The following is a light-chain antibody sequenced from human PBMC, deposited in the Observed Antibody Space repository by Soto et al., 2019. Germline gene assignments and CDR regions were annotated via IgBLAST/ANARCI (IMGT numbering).Light chain of an antibody. V-gene: IGKV3-20*01. J-gene: IGKJ1*01. CDR2: GAS. CDR1: KSVSNY. CDR3: QQYGSSLT. Sequence: VVLTQSPGTLSLSPGERATLSWRASKSVSNYVAWYQQKSGQPPRLLIYGASSRASGIPDRFSGSGSGTDFTLTISRVEPEDFALYYCQQYGSSLTFGLGTKVDI.